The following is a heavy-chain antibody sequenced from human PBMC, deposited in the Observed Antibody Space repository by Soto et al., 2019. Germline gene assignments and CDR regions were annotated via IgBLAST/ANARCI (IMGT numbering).Heavy chain of an antibody. J-gene: IGHJ4*02. CDR3: ARASARWLEVYYFDY. CDR1: GFTFSSYG. CDR2: IWYDGSNK. D-gene: IGHD6-19*01. V-gene: IGHV3-33*01. Sequence: GGSLRLSCAASGFTFSSYGMHWVRQAPGKGLEWVAVIWYDGSNKYYADSVKGRFTISRDNSKNTLYLQMNSLRSEDTAVYYCARASARWLEVYYFDYWGQGTLVTVSS.